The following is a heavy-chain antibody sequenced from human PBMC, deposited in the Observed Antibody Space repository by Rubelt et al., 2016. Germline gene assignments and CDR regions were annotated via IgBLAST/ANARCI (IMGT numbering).Heavy chain of an antibody. J-gene: IGHJ4*02. CDR2: GST. Sequence: GSTNYNPSLKSRVTISVDTSKNQFSLKLSSVTAADTAVYYCARQWDEGFLVLEFFGVTPPFDYWGQGTLVTVAS. V-gene: IGHV4-59*08. CDR3: ARQWDEGFLVLEFFGVTPPFDY. D-gene: IGHD3-16*01.